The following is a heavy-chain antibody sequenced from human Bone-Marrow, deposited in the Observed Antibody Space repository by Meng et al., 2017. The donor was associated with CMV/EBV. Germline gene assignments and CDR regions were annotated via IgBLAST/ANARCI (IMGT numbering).Heavy chain of an antibody. J-gene: IGHJ4*02. CDR1: GFTFSSYA. V-gene: IGHV3-30-3*01. CDR2: ISYDGSNK. D-gene: IGHD4-23*01. CDR3: ASGSTTVVTPQGY. Sequence: GESLKISCAASGFTFSSYAMHWVRQAPGKGLEWVAVISYDGSNKYYADSVKGRFTISRDNSKNTLYLQMNSLRAEDTAVYYCASGSTTVVTPQGYWGQGTLVTVSS.